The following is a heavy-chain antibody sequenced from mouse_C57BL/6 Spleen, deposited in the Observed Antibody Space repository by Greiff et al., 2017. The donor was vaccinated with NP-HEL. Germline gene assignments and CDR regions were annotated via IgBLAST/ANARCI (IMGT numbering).Heavy chain of an antibody. Sequence: QVQLQQPGAELVKPGASVKLSCKASGYTFTSYWMHWVKQRPGQGLEWIGMIHPNSGSTNYNEKFKSKATLTVDKSSSTAYMQLSSLTSEDSAVYYCAILGDPPDYFDYWGQGTTLTVSS. V-gene: IGHV1-64*01. J-gene: IGHJ2*01. CDR2: IHPNSGST. CDR3: AILGDPPDYFDY. CDR1: GYTFTSYW.